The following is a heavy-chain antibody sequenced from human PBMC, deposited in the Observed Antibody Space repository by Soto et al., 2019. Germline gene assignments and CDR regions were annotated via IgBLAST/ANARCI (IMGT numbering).Heavy chain of an antibody. CDR3: ARSTLIQGDLSNHYFGMDV. J-gene: IGHJ6*02. CDR1: GFSLSDLGVS. D-gene: IGHD3-10*01. CDR2: IFSTGDE. V-gene: IGHV2-26*02. Sequence: QVTLRESGPVLVKATETLTLTCSVCGFSLSDLGVSVSWIRQPPGKALEWLAQIFSTGDESYSRSLSGRLTISMGTSRSHVVLTMTNLAPGDTGTYFCARSTLIQGDLSNHYFGMDVWGQGTTVTVSS.